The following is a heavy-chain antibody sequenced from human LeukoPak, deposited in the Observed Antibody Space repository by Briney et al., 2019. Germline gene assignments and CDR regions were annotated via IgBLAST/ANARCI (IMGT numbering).Heavy chain of an antibody. J-gene: IGHJ6*02. CDR3: ASRFPYCSSTSCPYWYYGMDV. Sequence: ASVKVSCKASGYTFTSYYMHWVRQAPGQGLEWMGIINPSGGSTSYAQKFQGRGTITADKSTSTAYMELSSPRSEDTAVYYCASRFPYCSSTSCPYWYYGMDVWGQGTTVTVSS. D-gene: IGHD2-2*01. V-gene: IGHV1-46*01. CDR2: INPSGGST. CDR1: GYTFTSYY.